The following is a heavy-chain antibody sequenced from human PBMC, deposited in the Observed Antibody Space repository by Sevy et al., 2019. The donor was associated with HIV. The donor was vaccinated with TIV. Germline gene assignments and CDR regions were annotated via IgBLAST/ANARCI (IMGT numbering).Heavy chain of an antibody. J-gene: IGHJ4*02. CDR1: GLTFSSDS. CDR3: ARDVDTPFVRSFDS. V-gene: IGHV3-48*02. D-gene: IGHD5-18*01. CDR2: ISSSSRTF. Sequence: GGSLRLSCVVSGLTFSSDSMNWVRHAPGKGLEWLAYISSSSRTFYYADSVEVRFTISRANDKKSVFLQMNNLRDEDSATYYCARDVDTPFVRSFDSWGQGTLVTVSS.